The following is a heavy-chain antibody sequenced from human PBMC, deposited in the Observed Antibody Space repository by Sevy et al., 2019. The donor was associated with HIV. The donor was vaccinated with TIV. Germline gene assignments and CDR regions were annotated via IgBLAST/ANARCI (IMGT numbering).Heavy chain of an antibody. Sequence: ASVKVSCKVSGYTLTELSIHWVRQAPGKGLEWLVTFDPEDGKTIYAQNFQGRVTMTEDTSTDTTYMELSSLRSEDTAVYYCASTRAYYDSSGYYFDYWGQGTLVTVSS. CDR3: ASTRAYYDSSGYYFDY. D-gene: IGHD3-22*01. CDR1: GYTLTELS. V-gene: IGHV1-24*01. CDR2: FDPEDGKT. J-gene: IGHJ4*02.